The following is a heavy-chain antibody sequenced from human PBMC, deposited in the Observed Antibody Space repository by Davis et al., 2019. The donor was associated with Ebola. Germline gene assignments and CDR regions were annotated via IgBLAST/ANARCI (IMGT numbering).Heavy chain of an antibody. CDR1: GFTFGSDW. CDR3: ARNGDYISA. V-gene: IGHV3-7*01. Sequence: GGSLRLSCAASGFTFGSDWMSWVRQAPGKGLEWVANIKKDASEKYYVDSVKGRFTISRDNAKNSLYLQMNNLRPEDTAVYYCARNGDYISAWGQGTLVIVSS. J-gene: IGHJ5*02. CDR2: IKKDASEK. D-gene: IGHD4-17*01.